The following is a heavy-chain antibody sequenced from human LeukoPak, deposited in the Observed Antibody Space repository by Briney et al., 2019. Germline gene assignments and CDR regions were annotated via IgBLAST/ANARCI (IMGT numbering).Heavy chain of an antibody. CDR3: AKEGDFTTVATIYFDY. V-gene: IGHV3-21*01. D-gene: IGHD4-23*01. CDR2: ISSSSSYI. CDR1: GFTFSSYS. J-gene: IGHJ4*02. Sequence: GXXLRLSCAASGFTFSSYSMNWVRQAPGKGLEWVSSISSSSSYIYYADSVKGRFTISRDNAKNSLYLQMNSLRAEDTAVYYCAKEGDFTTVATIYFDYWGQGTLVTVSS.